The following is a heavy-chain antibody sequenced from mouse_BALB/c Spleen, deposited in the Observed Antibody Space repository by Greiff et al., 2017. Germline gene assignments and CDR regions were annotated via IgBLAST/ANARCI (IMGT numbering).Heavy chain of an antibody. CDR1: GYTFTSYT. CDR3: ARVAYYRYGFAY. D-gene: IGHD2-14*01. V-gene: IGHV1-4*02. J-gene: IGHJ3*01. CDR2: INPSSGYT. Sequence: QVQLKQSAAELARPGASVKMSCKASGYTFTSYTMHWVKQRPGQGLEWIGYINPSSGYTEYNQKFKDKTTLTADKSSSTAYMQLSSLTSEDSAVYYCARVAYYRYGFAYWGQGTLVTVSA.